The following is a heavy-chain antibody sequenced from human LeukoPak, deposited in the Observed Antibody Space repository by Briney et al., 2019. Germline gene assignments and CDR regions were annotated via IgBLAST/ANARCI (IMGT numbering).Heavy chain of an antibody. D-gene: IGHD2-2*01. Sequence: GSLRLSCAASGFTFSSYGMHWVRQAPGKGLEWVAVISYDGSNKYYADSVKGRFTISRDNSKNTLYLQMNSLRAEDTAVYYCAKAHCSSTSCPFDIWGQGTMVTVSS. V-gene: IGHV3-30*18. CDR1: GFTFSSYG. CDR3: AKAHCSSTSCPFDI. J-gene: IGHJ3*02. CDR2: ISYDGSNK.